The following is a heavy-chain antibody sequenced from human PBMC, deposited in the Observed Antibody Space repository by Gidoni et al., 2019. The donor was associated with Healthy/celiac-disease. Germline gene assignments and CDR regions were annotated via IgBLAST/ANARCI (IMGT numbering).Heavy chain of an antibody. J-gene: IGHJ6*02. V-gene: IGHV4-31*03. CDR1: GGSISSGGYY. CDR3: ARDSRITMVRGVGGYYYYYGMDV. D-gene: IGHD3-10*01. Sequence: QVQLQESGPGLVKPSQTLSLTCTVSGGSISSGGYYWSWIRQHPGKGLEWIGYIYYSASTYYNPSLKSRVTISVDTSKNQFSLKLSSVTAADTAVYYCARDSRITMVRGVGGYYYYYGMDVWGQGTTVTVSS. CDR2: IYYSAST.